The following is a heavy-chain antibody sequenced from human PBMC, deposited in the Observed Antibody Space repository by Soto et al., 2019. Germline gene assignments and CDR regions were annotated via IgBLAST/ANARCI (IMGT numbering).Heavy chain of an antibody. D-gene: IGHD3-10*01. J-gene: IGHJ6*03. V-gene: IGHV4-30-2*01. CDR1: GDSISSRGYT. CDR3: ARAVFSSILYIDF. Sequence: QLQLQESGSGLVKPLQTLSLTCGISGDSISSRGYTWTWIRQPPGKGLEWIGYIYPSGAAYYNPSLTSRVTISLETSKNRFSLNVKSATAADTAVYYCARAVFSSILYIDFWGQGTTVTVSS. CDR2: IYPSGAA.